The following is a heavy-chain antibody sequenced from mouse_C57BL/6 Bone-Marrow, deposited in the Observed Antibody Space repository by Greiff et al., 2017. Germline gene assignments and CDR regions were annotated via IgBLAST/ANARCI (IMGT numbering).Heavy chain of an antibody. CDR3: ARYPLLLLDYFDY. D-gene: IGHD1-1*01. V-gene: IGHV14-2*01. J-gene: IGHJ2*01. Sequence: VQLKQSGAELVKPGASVKLSCTASGFNIKDYYMHWVQQRTEQGLEWIGRIDPEDGETKSAPKFQGKATITADTSSNTAYLPLSSLTSEDTAVDYCARYPLLLLDYFDYWCQGTTLTVSS. CDR2: IDPEDGET. CDR1: GFNIKDYY.